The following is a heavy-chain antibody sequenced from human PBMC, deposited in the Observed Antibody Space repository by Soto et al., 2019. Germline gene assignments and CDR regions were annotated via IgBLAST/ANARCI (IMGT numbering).Heavy chain of an antibody. CDR2: IWYDGSNK. Sequence: GGSMRLSCAASGLTFNSYGMHWVRQAPGKGLEWVAVIWYDGSNKYYADSVKGRFTISRDNSKNTLYLQMNSLRAEDTAVYYCARAMYVGATSDWYFDLWGRGTLVTVSS. CDR1: GLTFNSYG. J-gene: IGHJ2*01. CDR3: ARAMYVGATSDWYFDL. V-gene: IGHV3-33*01. D-gene: IGHD1-26*01.